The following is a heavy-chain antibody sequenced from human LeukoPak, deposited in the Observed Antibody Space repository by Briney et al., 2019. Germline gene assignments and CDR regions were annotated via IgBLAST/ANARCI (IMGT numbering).Heavy chain of an antibody. Sequence: SETLSLTCTVSGDSISSGAYYWTWVRQYPGTGLEWIGYISHIGTTYNNPSLKSRVTISVDTSKNQFSLKLSSVTAADTAAYYCAREDADDYVYYGMDVWGQGTTVTVSS. D-gene: IGHD2-2*01. V-gene: IGHV4-31*03. CDR3: AREDADDYVYYGMDV. J-gene: IGHJ6*02. CDR1: GDSISSGAYY. CDR2: ISHIGTT.